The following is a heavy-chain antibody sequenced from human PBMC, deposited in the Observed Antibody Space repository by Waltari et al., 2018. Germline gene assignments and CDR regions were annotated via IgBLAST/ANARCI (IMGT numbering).Heavy chain of an antibody. CDR1: GFTVSSTY. D-gene: IGHD2-15*01. Sequence: EVQLVESGGGLIQPGGSLRLSCADSGFTVSSTYMSWVRQAPGKGLEWVSVIYSGGSTYYADSVKGRFTISRDNSKNTLYLQMNSLRAEDTAVYYCASTPHCSGGSCYGYWGQGTLVTVSS. CDR3: ASTPHCSGGSCYGY. V-gene: IGHV3-53*01. J-gene: IGHJ4*02. CDR2: IYSGGST.